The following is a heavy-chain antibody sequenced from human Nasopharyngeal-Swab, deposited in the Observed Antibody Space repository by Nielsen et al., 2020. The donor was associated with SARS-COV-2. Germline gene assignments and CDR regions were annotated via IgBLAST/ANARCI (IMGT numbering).Heavy chain of an antibody. J-gene: IGHJ5*02. CDR3: AKVYGGSEFDP. CDR2: ISYDGSNK. V-gene: IGHV3-30*09. D-gene: IGHD4-23*01. Sequence: GESLKISCAASGFTFSSYAMHWVRQAPGKGLEWVAVISYDGSNKYYADSVKGRFAISRDNSKNTLYLQMNSLRAEDTAVYYCAKVYGGSEFDPWGQGTLVTVSS. CDR1: GFTFSSYA.